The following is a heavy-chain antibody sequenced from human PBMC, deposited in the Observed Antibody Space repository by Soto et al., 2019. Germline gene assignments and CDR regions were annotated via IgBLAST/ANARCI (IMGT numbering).Heavy chain of an antibody. D-gene: IGHD3-10*01. CDR3: AKELYYYGSGSPDLNYYFDY. V-gene: IGHV3-23*01. Sequence: GGSLRLSCAASGFTFSSYAMSWVRQAPGKGLEWVSAISGSGGSTYYADSVKGRFTISRDNSKNTLYLQMNSLRAEDTAVYYCAKELYYYGSGSPDLNYYFDYWGQGTLVTVSS. CDR2: ISGSGGST. J-gene: IGHJ4*02. CDR1: GFTFSSYA.